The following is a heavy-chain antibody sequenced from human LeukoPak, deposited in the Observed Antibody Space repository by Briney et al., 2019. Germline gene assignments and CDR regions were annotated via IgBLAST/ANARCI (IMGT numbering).Heavy chain of an antibody. CDR3: AREFGGSAPGAGY. V-gene: IGHV3-21*01. J-gene: IGHJ4*02. Sequence: PGGSLRLSCAASGFTFSFYSMNWVRQAPGKGLEWVSSMSVSSGLIYYADSVKGRFTVSRDNAKNSLYLQMNSLRSEDTAVYYCAREFGGSAPGAGYWGQGTLVTVSS. CDR1: GFTFSFYS. D-gene: IGHD3-10*01. CDR2: MSVSSGLI.